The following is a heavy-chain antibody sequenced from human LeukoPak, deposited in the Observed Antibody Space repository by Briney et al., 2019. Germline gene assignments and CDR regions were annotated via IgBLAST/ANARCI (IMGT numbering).Heavy chain of an antibody. V-gene: IGHV4-39*07. CDR2: IHYSGTT. Sequence: PSETLSLTCTVSGDSITSNDFYWGWIRQAPGKGLEWIGSIHYSGTTYYNPSLKSRVTISVDTSKRHFSLKLSSVTAADTAVYYCAREGSSGLIDYWGQGTLVTVSS. CDR1: GDSITSNDFY. CDR3: AREGSSGLIDY. J-gene: IGHJ4*02. D-gene: IGHD6-19*01.